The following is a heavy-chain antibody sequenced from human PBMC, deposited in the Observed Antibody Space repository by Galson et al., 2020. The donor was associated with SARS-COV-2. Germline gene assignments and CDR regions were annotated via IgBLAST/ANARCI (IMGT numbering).Heavy chain of an antibody. Sequence: SWVRQAPGKGLEWVSAISGSGGSTYYADSVKGRFTISRDNSKNTLYLQMNSLRAEDTAVYYCARGAINQRRVLVVVVASSYYMDVWGKGTTVTVSS. CDR3: ARGAINQRRVLVVVVASSYYMDV. D-gene: IGHD2-15*01. CDR2: ISGSGGST. J-gene: IGHJ6*03. V-gene: IGHV3-23*01.